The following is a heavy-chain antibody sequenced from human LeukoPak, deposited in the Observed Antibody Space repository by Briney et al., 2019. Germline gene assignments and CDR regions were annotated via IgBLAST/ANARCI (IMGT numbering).Heavy chain of an antibody. CDR1: GFTFSSYW. V-gene: IGHV3-7*03. CDR2: IKQDGSEK. CDR3: ARDVRYCSSTSCAINDY. Sequence: PGGSLRLSCAASGFTFSSYWMIWVRQAPGKGLEWVANIKQDGSEKYYVDSVKGRFTISRDNAKNSLYLQMNSLRAEDTAVYYCARDVRYCSSTSCAINDYWGQGTLVTVSS. D-gene: IGHD2-2*01. J-gene: IGHJ4*02.